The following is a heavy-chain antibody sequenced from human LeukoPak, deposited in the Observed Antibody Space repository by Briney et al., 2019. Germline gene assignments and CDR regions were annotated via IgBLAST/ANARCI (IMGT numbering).Heavy chain of an antibody. CDR3: ATEDRERLSDAFDI. CDR1: GYTFTSYG. D-gene: IGHD1-1*01. J-gene: IGHJ3*02. V-gene: IGHV1-8*02. Sequence: ASVKVSCKASGYTFTSYGISWVRQATGQGLEWMGWMNPNSGNTGYAQKFQGRVTMTRNTSISTAYMELSSLRSEDTALYYCATEDRERLSDAFDIWGQGTMVTVSS. CDR2: MNPNSGNT.